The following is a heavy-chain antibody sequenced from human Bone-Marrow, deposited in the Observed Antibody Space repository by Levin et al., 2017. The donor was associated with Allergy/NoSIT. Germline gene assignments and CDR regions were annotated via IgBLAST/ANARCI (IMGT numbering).Heavy chain of an antibody. CDR2: IWYDGSNK. V-gene: IGHV3-33*01. CDR3: AREVGYCSGGSCPHDAFDI. CDR1: GFTFSSYG. D-gene: IGHD2-15*01. J-gene: IGHJ3*02. Sequence: GGSLRLSCAASGFTFSSYGMHWVRQAPGKGLEWVAVIWYDGSNKYYADSVKGRFTISRDNSKNTLYLQMNSLRAEDTAVYYCAREVGYCSGGSCPHDAFDIWGQGTMVTVSS.